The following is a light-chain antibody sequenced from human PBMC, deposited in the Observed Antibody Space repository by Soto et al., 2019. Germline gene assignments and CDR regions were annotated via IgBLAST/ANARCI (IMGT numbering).Light chain of an antibody. CDR2: GAS. Sequence: EILLVHYLPTLSLCPGARITPSCRASPSVSSRLAWYHQKPGQSPRLLIYGASTRATGIPARFSGSGSGTDFTLTISSLEPEDFAVYYCQQYNNWPQTFGQRAKVDI. CDR3: QQYNNWPQT. J-gene: IGKJ1*01. V-gene: IGKV3-15*01. CDR1: PSVSSR.